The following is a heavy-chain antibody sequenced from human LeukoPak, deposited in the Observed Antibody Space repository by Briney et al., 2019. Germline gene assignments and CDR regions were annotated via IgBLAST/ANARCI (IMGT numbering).Heavy chain of an antibody. CDR3: ANFYDSSGYGTNY. V-gene: IGHV3-23*01. Sequence: GGSLRLSCAASGFTFSSYAMSWVRQAPGKGLEWVSAISGSGGSTYYADSVKGRFTISRDNSKNTLYLQMNSLRAEDTAVYYCANFYDSSGYGTNYWGQGTLVTVSS. CDR2: ISGSGGST. J-gene: IGHJ4*02. D-gene: IGHD3-22*01. CDR1: GFTFSSYA.